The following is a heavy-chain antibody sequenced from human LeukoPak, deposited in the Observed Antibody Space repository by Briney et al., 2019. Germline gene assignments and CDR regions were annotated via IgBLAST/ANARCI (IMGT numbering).Heavy chain of an antibody. CDR3: AGGGEWLRGAFDI. CDR2: TYTSGST. J-gene: IGHJ3*02. Sequence: SETLSLTCAVYGGSFSGYCWSWIRQPAGKGLEWIGRTYTSGSTNYNPSLKSRVTMSVDMSKNQFSLKLSSVTAADTAAYYCAGGGEWLRGAFDIWGQGTMVTVSS. D-gene: IGHD5-18*01. CDR1: GGSFSGYC. V-gene: IGHV4-59*10.